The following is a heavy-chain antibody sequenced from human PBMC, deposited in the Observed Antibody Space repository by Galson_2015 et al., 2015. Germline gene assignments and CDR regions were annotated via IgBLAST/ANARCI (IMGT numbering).Heavy chain of an antibody. CDR1: GFTFSSYA. CDR3: VKTRHCSSTSCPYFDY. D-gene: IGHD2-2*01. Sequence: SLRLSCAASGFTFSSYAMHWVRQAPGKGLEYVSAISSNGGSTYYADSVKGRFTISRDNSKNTLYLQMSSPRAEDTAVYYCVKTRHCSSTSCPYFDYWGQGTLVTVSS. CDR2: ISSNGGST. J-gene: IGHJ4*02. V-gene: IGHV3-64D*08.